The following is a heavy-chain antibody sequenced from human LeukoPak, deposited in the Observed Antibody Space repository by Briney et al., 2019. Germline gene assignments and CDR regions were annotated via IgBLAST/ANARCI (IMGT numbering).Heavy chain of an antibody. J-gene: IGHJ4*02. D-gene: IGHD3-10*01. CDR3: ARVRVRGIITYYFDY. CDR1: GFTFSSYW. CDR2: IKQDGSEK. V-gene: IGHV3-7*01. Sequence: GGSLRLSCAASGFTFSSYWMSWVRQAPGKGLEWVANIKQDGSEKYYVDSVKGRFTISRDNAKNSLCLQMNSLRAEDTAAYYCARVRVRGIITYYFDYWGQGTLVTVSS.